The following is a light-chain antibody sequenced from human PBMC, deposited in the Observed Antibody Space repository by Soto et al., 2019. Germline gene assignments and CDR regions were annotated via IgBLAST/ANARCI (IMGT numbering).Light chain of an antibody. Sequence: DIQMTQSPSSLSASGGDRVTITCRASQSISSYLNWYQQKPGKAPKLLIYAASSLQSGVPSSFSGSGSGTDFTLPISSLQPEDFATYSCQQSYSTPRTFGQGTKVEIK. J-gene: IGKJ1*01. V-gene: IGKV1-39*01. CDR2: AAS. CDR3: QQSYSTPRT. CDR1: QSISSY.